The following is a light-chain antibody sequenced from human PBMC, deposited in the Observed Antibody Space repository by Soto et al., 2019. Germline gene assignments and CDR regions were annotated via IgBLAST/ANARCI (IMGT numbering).Light chain of an antibody. CDR3: SSYTSSSTV. CDR1: RSDVGGYNY. Sequence: QSALTQPASVSGSPGQSITISCTGTRSDVGGYNYVSWYQQHPGKAPKLMIYDVSNRPSGVSNRFSGSKSGNTASLTISGVQAEDEADYYCSSYTSSSTVFGGGTKLTVL. V-gene: IGLV2-14*01. J-gene: IGLJ2*01. CDR2: DVS.